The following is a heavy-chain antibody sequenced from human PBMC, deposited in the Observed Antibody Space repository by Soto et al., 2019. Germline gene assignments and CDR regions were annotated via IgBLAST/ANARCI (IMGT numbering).Heavy chain of an antibody. Sequence: SETLSLTCTVSGGSISSDYWSWIRQPPGKGLEWIGYIYYSGSTNYNPSLKSRVTISVDTSKNQFSLKLSSVTAADTAVYYCARVRGNYYDSSGYYSGEYYFDYWGQGTLVTVSS. CDR2: IYYSGST. CDR1: GGSISSDY. V-gene: IGHV4-59*01. CDR3: ARVRGNYYDSSGYYSGEYYFDY. D-gene: IGHD3-22*01. J-gene: IGHJ4*02.